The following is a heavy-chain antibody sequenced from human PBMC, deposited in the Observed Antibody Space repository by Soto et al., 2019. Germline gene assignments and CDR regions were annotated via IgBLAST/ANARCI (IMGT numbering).Heavy chain of an antibody. D-gene: IGHD5-18*01. J-gene: IGHJ4*02. Sequence: GGSLRLSCAASGFIFSRSAMNWVRQAPGKGLEWVSSISSSSSYIYYADSVKGRFTISRDNAKNTVYLKMNNLSAEDTAMYYCARGGGYSYGYGAVYWGPGTLVTVSS. CDR1: GFIFSRSA. V-gene: IGHV3-21*04. CDR3: ARGGGYSYGYGAVY. CDR2: ISSSSSYI.